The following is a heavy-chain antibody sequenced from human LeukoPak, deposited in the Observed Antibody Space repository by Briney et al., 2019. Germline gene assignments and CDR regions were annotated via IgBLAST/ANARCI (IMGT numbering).Heavy chain of an antibody. J-gene: IGHJ5*02. CDR3: ARARYSSGWLGWFDP. Sequence: KPSETLSLTCAVYGGPFSGYYWIWIRQPPGKGLEWIGEINHSGSTNYNPSLKSRVTIPVDTSNNQFSLKLSSVTAADTAVYYCARARYSSGWLGWFDPWGQGTLVTASS. CDR1: GGPFSGYY. V-gene: IGHV4-34*01. D-gene: IGHD6-19*01. CDR2: INHSGST.